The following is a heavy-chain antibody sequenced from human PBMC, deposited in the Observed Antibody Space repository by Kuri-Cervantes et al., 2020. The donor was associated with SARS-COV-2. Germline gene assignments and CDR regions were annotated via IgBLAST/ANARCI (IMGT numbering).Heavy chain of an antibody. CDR3: TRWILGTVSEYFFDH. D-gene: IGHD2/OR15-2a*01. CDR1: GFTLSGSA. J-gene: IGHJ4*02. CDR2: IRSEGRTHAT. Sequence: LSLTCAASGFTLSGSAIHWVRQVPGKGLEWVGRIRSEGRTHATAYTEPLKGRFIISGDDSKNMAYLQMDSLKVEDTAVYYCTRWILGTVSEYFFDHWGQGTLVTVSS. V-gene: IGHV3-73*01.